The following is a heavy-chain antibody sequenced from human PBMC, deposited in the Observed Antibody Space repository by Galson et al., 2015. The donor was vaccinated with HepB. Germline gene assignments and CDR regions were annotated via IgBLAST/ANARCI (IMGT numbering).Heavy chain of an antibody. D-gene: IGHD6-19*01. CDR1: GYTFTSYA. V-gene: IGHV1-3*01. CDR2: INAGNGNT. Sequence: SVKVSCKASGYTFTSYAMHWVRQAPGQRLEWMGWINAGNGNTKYSQKFQGRVTITRDTSASTAYMELSSLRSEDTAVYYCARPIAVASKKVYYFDYWGQGTLVTVSS. CDR3: ARPIAVASKKVYYFDY. J-gene: IGHJ4*02.